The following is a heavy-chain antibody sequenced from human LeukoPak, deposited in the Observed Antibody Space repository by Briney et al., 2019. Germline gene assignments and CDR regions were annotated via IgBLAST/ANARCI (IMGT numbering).Heavy chain of an antibody. CDR2: ISYDGSNR. D-gene: IGHD3-22*01. CDR3: ATHYYDSSGYYSPDY. V-gene: IGHV3-30-3*01. Sequence: GGSLRLSCAASGFTFGSYAMYWVRQAPGKGLEWVAVISYDGSNRYYADSVKGRFTISRDNSKNTLYLQMNSLRTEDTAVYYCATHYYDSSGYYSPDYWGQGTLVTVSS. J-gene: IGHJ4*02. CDR1: GFTFGSYA.